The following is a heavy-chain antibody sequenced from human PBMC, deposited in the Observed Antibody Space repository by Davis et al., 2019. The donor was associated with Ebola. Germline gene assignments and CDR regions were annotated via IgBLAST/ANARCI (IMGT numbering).Heavy chain of an antibody. CDR2: ISASGGAT. CDR3: AKGLASYYGSEDFFDY. Sequence: GESLKISCAASGFLFSSFAMSWVRQAPGRGLEWVSSISASGGATFYADSVKGRIVMSRDNSNDTLYLRMNNLRAEDTAIDYCAKGLASYYGSEDFFDYWGQGILVTVSS. D-gene: IGHD3-10*01. V-gene: IGHV3-23*01. CDR1: GFLFSSFA. J-gene: IGHJ4*02.